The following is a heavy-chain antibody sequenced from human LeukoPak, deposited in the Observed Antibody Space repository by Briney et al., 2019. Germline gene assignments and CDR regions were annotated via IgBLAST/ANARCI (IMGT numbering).Heavy chain of an antibody. Sequence: SVKVSCKASGGTFNSYTISWVRQAPGQGLEWMGGIIPIFGTASYAQKFQGRVTVTADESTSTAYMELSSLRSEDTAVYYCARARFSAALGYGMDVWGQGTTVTVSS. CDR3: ARARFSAALGYGMDV. V-gene: IGHV1-69*13. J-gene: IGHJ6*02. CDR2: IIPIFGTA. D-gene: IGHD6-13*01. CDR1: GGTFNSYT.